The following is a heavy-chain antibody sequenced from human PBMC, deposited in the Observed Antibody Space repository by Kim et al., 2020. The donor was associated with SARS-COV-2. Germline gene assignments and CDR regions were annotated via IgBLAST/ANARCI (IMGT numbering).Heavy chain of an antibody. Sequence: ASVKVSCKVSGYTLTELSMHWVRQAPGKGLEWMGGFDPEDGETIYAQKFQGRVTMTEDTSTDTAYMELSSLRSEDTVVYYCATSCSITSCHWFDPWGQGTLVTVSS. V-gene: IGHV1-24*01. CDR2: FDPEDGET. D-gene: IGHD2-2*01. J-gene: IGHJ5*02. CDR3: ATSCSITSCHWFDP. CDR1: GYTLTELS.